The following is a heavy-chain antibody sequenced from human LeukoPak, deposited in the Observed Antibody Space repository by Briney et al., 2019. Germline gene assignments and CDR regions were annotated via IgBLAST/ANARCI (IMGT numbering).Heavy chain of an antibody. Sequence: GGSLRLSCAASGFTFSSYAMSWVRQAPGKGLEWVSAISGSGGSTYYADSVKGRFTISRDNSKNTLYLQMNSLRAEDTAVYYCAQDALPHCSSTSCYGNYYYGMDVWGQGTTVTVSS. D-gene: IGHD2-2*01. V-gene: IGHV3-23*01. J-gene: IGHJ6*02. CDR3: AQDALPHCSSTSCYGNYYYGMDV. CDR2: ISGSGGST. CDR1: GFTFSSYA.